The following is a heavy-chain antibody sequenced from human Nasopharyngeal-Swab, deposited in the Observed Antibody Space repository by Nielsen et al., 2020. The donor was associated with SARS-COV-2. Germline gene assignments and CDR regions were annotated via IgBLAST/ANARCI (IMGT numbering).Heavy chain of an antibody. CDR2: ISSSSSYI. J-gene: IGHJ6*03. CDR3: ARVGSSWYGINYYYYMDV. Sequence: GGSLRLSCAASGFTFSSYSMNWVRQAPGKGLEWVSSISSSSSYIYYADSVKGRFTISRDNAKNSLYLQMNSLRAEDTAVYYCARVGSSWYGINYYYYMDVWGKGTTVTVSS. V-gene: IGHV3-21*01. D-gene: IGHD6-13*01. CDR1: GFTFSSYS.